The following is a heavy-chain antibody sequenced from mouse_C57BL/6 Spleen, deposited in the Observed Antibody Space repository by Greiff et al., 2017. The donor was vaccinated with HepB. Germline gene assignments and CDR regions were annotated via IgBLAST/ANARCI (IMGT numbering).Heavy chain of an antibody. CDR2: ISSGSSTI. V-gene: IGHV5-17*01. J-gene: IGHJ4*01. D-gene: IGHD2-10*01. CDR3: ARPGLLYAMDY. Sequence: EVKLVESGGGLVKPGGSLKLSCAASGFTFSDYGMHWVRQAPEKGLEWVAYISSGSSTIYYADTVKGRFTISRDNAKNTLFLQMTSLRSEDTAMYYCARPGLLYAMDYWGQGTSVTVSS. CDR1: GFTFSDYG.